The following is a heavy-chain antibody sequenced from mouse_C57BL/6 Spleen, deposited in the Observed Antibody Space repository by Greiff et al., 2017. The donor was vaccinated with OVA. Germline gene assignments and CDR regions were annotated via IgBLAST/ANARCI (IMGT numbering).Heavy chain of an antibody. CDR2: IYPGSGNT. CDR1: GYTFTDYY. J-gene: IGHJ3*01. Sequence: QVQLQQSGAELVRPGASVKLSCKASGYTFTDYYINWVKQRPGQGLEWIARIYPGSGNTYYNEKFKGKATLTADKSSSTAYMQLRSLTSEDSAVYVCAGAYGSSFAFAYWGQGTLVTVSA. D-gene: IGHD1-1*01. V-gene: IGHV1-76*01. CDR3: AGAYGSSFAFAY.